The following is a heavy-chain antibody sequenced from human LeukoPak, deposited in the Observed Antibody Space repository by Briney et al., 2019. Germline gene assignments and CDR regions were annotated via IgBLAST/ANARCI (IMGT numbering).Heavy chain of an antibody. V-gene: IGHV3-23*01. J-gene: IGHJ6*03. Sequence: GGSLRLSCAASGFTFSSYAMSWVRQAPGKGLEWVSAISGSGGSTYYADSVKGRFTISRDNSKNTLYLQMNSLRAEDTAVYYCAGGYYPEYYFYYMDVWGKGTTVTVSS. CDR2: ISGSGGST. CDR3: AGGYYPEYYFYYMDV. CDR1: GFTFSSYA. D-gene: IGHD3-22*01.